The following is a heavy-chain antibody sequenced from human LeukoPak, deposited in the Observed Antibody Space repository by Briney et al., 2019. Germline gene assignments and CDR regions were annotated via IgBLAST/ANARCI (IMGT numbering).Heavy chain of an antibody. V-gene: IGHV1-18*01. CDR3: ARAHGGAKSFDY. D-gene: IGHD2-21*01. J-gene: IGHJ4*02. CDR1: GYTFTSYG. Sequence: ASVKVSCKASGYTFTSYGISWVRQAPGQGLEWMGWIGAKNGNTNYAQKLQGRVTMTTDTSTSTAYMELRSLRSDDTAVYYCARAHGGAKSFDYWGQGTLVTVSS. CDR2: IGAKNGNT.